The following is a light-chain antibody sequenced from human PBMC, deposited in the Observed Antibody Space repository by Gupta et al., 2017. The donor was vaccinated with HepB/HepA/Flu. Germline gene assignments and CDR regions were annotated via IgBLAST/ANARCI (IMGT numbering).Light chain of an antibody. Sequence: QSMLTQPPSVSAAPGQKVTIPCPGSTANIGKNYVSWYQQLPGTAPKPLIYDNYKRPSGIPDRFSGSKSGTTVTLGTTVVQTGDEADYYCGTWANRLNSFLVGGGT. CDR3: GTWANRLNSFL. V-gene: IGLV1-51*01. CDR2: DNY. CDR1: TANIGKNY. J-gene: IGLJ2*01.